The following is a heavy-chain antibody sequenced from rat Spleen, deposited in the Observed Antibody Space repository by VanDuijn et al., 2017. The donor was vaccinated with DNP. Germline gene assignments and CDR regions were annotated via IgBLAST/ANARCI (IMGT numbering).Heavy chain of an antibody. Sequence: EVQLVESGGDLVQPGRSLKLSCEASGLTFSSYWMFWIRQAPGEGLEWVSSITPDGSTTHYSDSVKGRFTMSRDNAKSTQYLQMDGLRSEDTATYYCATGVIRGTTRYFDYWGQGVMVTVSS. CDR2: ITPDGSTT. CDR3: ATGVIRGTTRYFDY. CDR1: GLTFSSYW. V-gene: IGHV5-58*01. D-gene: IGHD4-4*01. J-gene: IGHJ2*01.